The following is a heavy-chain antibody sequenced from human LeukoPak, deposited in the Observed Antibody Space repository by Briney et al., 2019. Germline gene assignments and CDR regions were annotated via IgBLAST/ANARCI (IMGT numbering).Heavy chain of an antibody. CDR2: ISGSGGGT. CDR3: AKGGAWELRPFDY. CDR1: EFTFSSYA. V-gene: IGHV3-23*01. Sequence: HTGGSLRLSCAASEFTFSSYAMTWVRQAPGKGLEWVSSISGSGGGTYYADSVKGRFTISRDNSKNTLQMNSLRAEDTAVYYCAKGGAWELRPFDYWGQGTLVTVSS. D-gene: IGHD1-26*01. J-gene: IGHJ4*02.